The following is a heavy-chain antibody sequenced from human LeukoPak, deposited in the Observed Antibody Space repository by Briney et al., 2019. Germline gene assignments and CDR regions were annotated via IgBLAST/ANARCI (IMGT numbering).Heavy chain of an antibody. CDR3: ARAWGYSPSYMDV. Sequence: SETLSLTCTVSGGSISSGSYYWSWIRQPAGKGLEWIGRIYTSGSTNYNPSLKSRVTISVDTSKNQFSLKLSSVTAADTAVYYCARAWGYSPSYMDVWGKGTTVTVSS. CDR2: IYTSGST. J-gene: IGHJ6*03. CDR1: GGSISSGSYY. V-gene: IGHV4-61*02. D-gene: IGHD5-18*01.